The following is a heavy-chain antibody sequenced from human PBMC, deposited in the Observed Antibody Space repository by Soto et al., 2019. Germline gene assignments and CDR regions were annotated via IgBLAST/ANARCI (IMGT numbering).Heavy chain of an antibody. CDR2: IGTAGDT. D-gene: IGHD6-19*01. Sequence: ESGGGLVQPGGSLRLSCAASGFTFSSYDMHWVRQATGKGLEWVSAIGTAGDTYYPGSVKGRFTISRENAKNSLYLQMNSLRAEDTAVYYCARDGDSSRWYGGFDPWGQGTLVTVSS. V-gene: IGHV3-13*01. CDR3: ARDGDSSRWYGGFDP. CDR1: GFTFSSYD. J-gene: IGHJ5*02.